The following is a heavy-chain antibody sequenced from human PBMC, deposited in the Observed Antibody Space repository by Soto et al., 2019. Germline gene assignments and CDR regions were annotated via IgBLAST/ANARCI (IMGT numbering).Heavy chain of an antibody. D-gene: IGHD3-16*01. CDR1: GYTFIRYG. J-gene: IGHJ6*02. CDR2: ISPYNDYT. CDR3: ARGGYYDNSWGKLGHYGLDV. Sequence: QVQLAQSANEVKKPGASVRVSCKAAGYTFIRYGIAWVRQAPGQGLEWMGWISPYNDYTVYAQKFQGRVSMTADTSTRTVYMNLRGLKSGDTAVYYCARGGYYDNSWGKLGHYGLDVWGQGTSVSVSS. V-gene: IGHV1-18*01.